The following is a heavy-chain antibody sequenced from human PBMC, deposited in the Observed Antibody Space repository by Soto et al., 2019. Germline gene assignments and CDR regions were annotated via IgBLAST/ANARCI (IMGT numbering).Heavy chain of an antibody. CDR1: GDSVSSNSAA. CDR3: PRGRYSSSWYRKYYYGMDV. V-gene: IGHV6-1*01. J-gene: IGHJ6*02. Sequence: SQTRSLTCAISGDSVSSNSAAWNWIRQSPSRGLEWLGRTYYRSKWYNDYAVSVKSRITINPDTSKNQFSLQLNSVTPEDTAVYYCPRGRYSSSWYRKYYYGMDVWGQGTTVTVSS. D-gene: IGHD6-13*01. CDR2: TYYRSKWYN.